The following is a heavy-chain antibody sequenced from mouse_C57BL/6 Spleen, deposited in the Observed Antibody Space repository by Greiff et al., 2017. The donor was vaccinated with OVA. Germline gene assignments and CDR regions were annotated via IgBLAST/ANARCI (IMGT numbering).Heavy chain of an antibody. J-gene: IGHJ4*01. CDR3: ATAAQAKCYAMDY. CDR1: GYTFTSYW. Sequence: VQLQQPGAELVKPGASVKLSCKASGYTFTSYWMHWVKQRPGQGLEWIGMIHPNSGSTNYNEKFKSKATLTVDKSSSPAYMQLSSLTSEDSAVYYCATAAQAKCYAMDYWGQGTSVTVSA. D-gene: IGHD3-2*02. V-gene: IGHV1-64*01. CDR2: IHPNSGST.